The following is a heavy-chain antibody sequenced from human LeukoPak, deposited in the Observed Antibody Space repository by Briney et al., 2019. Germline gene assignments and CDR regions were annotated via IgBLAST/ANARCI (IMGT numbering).Heavy chain of an antibody. CDR3: ASQSSPRDGIDY. D-gene: IGHD6-19*01. J-gene: IGHJ4*02. V-gene: IGHV4-61*01. Sequence: PSETLSLTCTVSGYSISSGYHWGWIRQPPGKGLEWIGYIYYSGSTNYNPSLKSRVTISVDTSKNQFSLKLSSVTAADTAVYYCASQSSPRDGIDYWGQGTLVTVSS. CDR2: IYYSGST. CDR1: GYSISSGYH.